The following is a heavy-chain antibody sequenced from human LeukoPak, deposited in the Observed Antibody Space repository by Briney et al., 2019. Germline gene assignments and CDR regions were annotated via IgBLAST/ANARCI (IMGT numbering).Heavy chain of an antibody. CDR2: IYPGDSRI. V-gene: IGHV5-51*01. CDR1: GYIFTNYW. D-gene: IGHD2-2*01. J-gene: IGHJ5*02. Sequence: HGESLKISCKTSGYIFTNYWIGWARQMPGKGLEWMAVIYPGDSRIRYNPSFQGQVTISADKSINTPYLQWSSLKASDTALYYCACRMLTSTRFEPWGQGTLVTVSS. CDR3: ACRMLTSTRFEP.